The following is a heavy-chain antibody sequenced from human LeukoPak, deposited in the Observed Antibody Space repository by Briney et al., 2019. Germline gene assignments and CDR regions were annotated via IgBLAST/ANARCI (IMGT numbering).Heavy chain of an antibody. CDR3: VRYGLQGCRDSRCFTSFYYYGVDV. CDR1: GYRFIDYW. D-gene: IGHD4-11*01. CDR2: IFSGDTDI. J-gene: IGHJ6*02. Sequence: GESLKISFQGSGYRFIDYWMGLVRQMPGEGTEVMGIIFSGDTDIKYSPSFQGQVTISADNSITTAYLQWSSLKASDTAIYYCVRYGLQGCRDSRCFTSFYYYGVDVWGQGSTVTVSS. V-gene: IGHV5-51*01.